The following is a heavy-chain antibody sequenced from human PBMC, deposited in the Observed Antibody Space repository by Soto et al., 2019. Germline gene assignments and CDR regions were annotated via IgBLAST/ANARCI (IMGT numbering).Heavy chain of an antibody. V-gene: IGHV3-23*01. Sequence: GGSLRLSCAASGFTWSNYVMSWVRQAPGQGLEWVSGISANGDTHYADSVEGRFTISRDTSKNMLYLQVSSLRVEDTAVYYCTVEQPEWGQGTLVTVSS. D-gene: IGHD2-2*01. J-gene: IGHJ4*02. CDR3: TVEQPE. CDR1: GFTWSNYV. CDR2: ISANGDT.